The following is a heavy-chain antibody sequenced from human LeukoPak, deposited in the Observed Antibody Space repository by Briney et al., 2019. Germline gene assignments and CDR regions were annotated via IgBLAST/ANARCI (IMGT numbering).Heavy chain of an antibody. D-gene: IGHD3-9*01. CDR1: GNSFTSYW. CDR3: ARHDAPRTYYDILTGYQPPFYYGMDV. J-gene: IGHJ6*02. V-gene: IGHV5-51*01. Sequence: GESLKISCKGSGNSFTSYWIGWVRQMPGKGLEWMGIIYPGDSDTRYSPSFQGQVTISADKSISTAYLQWSSLKASDTAMYYCARHDAPRTYYDILTGYQPPFYYGMDVWGQGTTVTVSS. CDR2: IYPGDSDT.